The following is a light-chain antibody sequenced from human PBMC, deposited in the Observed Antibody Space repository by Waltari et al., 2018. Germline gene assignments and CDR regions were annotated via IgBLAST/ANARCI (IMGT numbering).Light chain of an antibody. V-gene: IGKV3-15*01. CDR3: QQYNRGPPIT. J-gene: IGKJ5*01. CDR2: DAS. Sequence: EIVMTQSLATLSVSPGATATLSCRASQRVSSNVARYQKKPGQAPRPLIYDASTMATSIPADFSGSGSGTEFTLTIGSLESGDFAVYYCQQYNRGPPITFGHGTRLEIK. CDR1: QRVSSN.